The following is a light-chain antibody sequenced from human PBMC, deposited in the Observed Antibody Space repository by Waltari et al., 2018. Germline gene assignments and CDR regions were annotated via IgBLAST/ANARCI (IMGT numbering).Light chain of an antibody. CDR2: KAS. J-gene: IGKJ2*01. Sequence: DIQMTQSPSSLSASVGDRVTITCRASQSISSWLAWYHQKPGKAPKLLIYKASTLESGVPSRFSGSGSGTEFTLTISSLQPDDFATYHCQQYNSYPYTFGQGTNLEIK. V-gene: IGKV1-5*03. CDR3: QQYNSYPYT. CDR1: QSISSW.